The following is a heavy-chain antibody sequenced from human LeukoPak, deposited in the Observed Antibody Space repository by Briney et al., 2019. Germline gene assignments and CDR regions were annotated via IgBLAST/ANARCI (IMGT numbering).Heavy chain of an antibody. Sequence: SETLSLTCTVSGGSISSHYWSWIRQPPGKGLEWIGYIYYSGSTNYNPSLKSRVTISVDTSKNQFSLKLSSVTAADTAVYYCARVIVVVPAASLANWFDPWGQGTLVTVSS. V-gene: IGHV4-59*11. CDR3: ARVIVVVPAASLANWFDP. CDR1: GGSISSHY. J-gene: IGHJ5*02. D-gene: IGHD2-2*01. CDR2: IYYSGST.